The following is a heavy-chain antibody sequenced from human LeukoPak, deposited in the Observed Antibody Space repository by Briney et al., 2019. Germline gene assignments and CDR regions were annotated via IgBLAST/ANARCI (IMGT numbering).Heavy chain of an antibody. CDR1: GFTFDDYA. CDR2: ISWNSGSI. J-gene: IGHJ3*02. V-gene: IGHV3-9*01. CDR3: AKDDAFDI. Sequence: PGGSLRLSCAASGFTFDDYAMHWVRHAPGEGLEWVSGISWNSGSIDYADSVKGRFTISRDNAKNSLYLQMNSLRAEDTALYYCAKDDAFDIWGQGKMVTVSS.